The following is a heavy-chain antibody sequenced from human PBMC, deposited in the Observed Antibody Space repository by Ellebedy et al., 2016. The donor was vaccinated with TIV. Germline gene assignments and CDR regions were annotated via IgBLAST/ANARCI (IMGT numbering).Heavy chain of an antibody. J-gene: IGHJ4*02. Sequence: AASVKVSCKASGYSFTTYAMHWVRQAPGQRLEWMGWINAGNGNTKYSQKFQGRVPITRDTSASTAYMQLSSLRSEDTAVYYCAREVIGVDGIQPNYDSWGQGSLVTVSS. CDR2: INAGNGNT. CDR3: AREVIGVDGIQPNYDS. D-gene: IGHD6-13*01. V-gene: IGHV1-3*01. CDR1: GYSFTTYA.